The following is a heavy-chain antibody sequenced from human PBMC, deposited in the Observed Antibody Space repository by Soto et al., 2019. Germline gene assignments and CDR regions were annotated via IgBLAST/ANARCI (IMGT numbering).Heavy chain of an antibody. CDR1: GFTFSSYW. D-gene: IGHD3-10*01. Sequence: PGGSLRLSCAASGFTFSSYWMSWVRQAPGKGLEWVANIKQDGSEKYYVDSVKGRFTISRDNAKNSLYLQMNSLRAEDTAVYYCARDSGRFGELLGYYFDYWGQVTLVTVSS. J-gene: IGHJ4*02. V-gene: IGHV3-7*01. CDR3: ARDSGRFGELLGYYFDY. CDR2: IKQDGSEK.